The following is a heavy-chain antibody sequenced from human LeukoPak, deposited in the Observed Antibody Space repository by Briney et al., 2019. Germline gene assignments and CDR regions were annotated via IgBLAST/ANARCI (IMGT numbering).Heavy chain of an antibody. V-gene: IGHV4-59*08. D-gene: IGHD2/OR15-2a*01. CDR1: GGSISSYY. CDR2: ISDIGSI. Sequence: PSETLSLTCTVSGGSISSYYWSWIRQPPGKGLEWIAYISDIGSINYNPSLRSRVTISLDTSKNQFSLKLSSVTAADTAVYYCAGHHPRNTVDFWGQGTLVTVSS. J-gene: IGHJ4*02. CDR3: AGHHPRNTVDF.